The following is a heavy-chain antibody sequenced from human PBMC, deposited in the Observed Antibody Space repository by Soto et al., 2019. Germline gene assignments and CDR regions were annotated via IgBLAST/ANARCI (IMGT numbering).Heavy chain of an antibody. J-gene: IGHJ4*02. CDR2: ISPNSGRP. CDR1: GYTFTKYD. CDR3: VRQYYDFWTDYPDFDY. V-gene: IGHV1-18*04. D-gene: IGHD3-3*01. Sequence: GASVKVSCKASGYTFTKYDISWVRQAPGQGLEWLGLISPNSGRPSYAQKFEGRVTMTTDTSTTTAYLELRSLRSDDKAVYYCVRQYYDFWTDYPDFDYWGQGTLVTVSS.